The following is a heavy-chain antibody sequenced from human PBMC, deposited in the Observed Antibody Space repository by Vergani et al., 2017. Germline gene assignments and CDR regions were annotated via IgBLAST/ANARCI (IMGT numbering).Heavy chain of an antibody. V-gene: IGHV4-34*01. J-gene: IGHJ4*02. D-gene: IGHD3-22*01. CDR1: GGSFSGYY. Sequence: QVQLQQWGAGLLKPSETLSLTCAVYGGSFSGYYWSWIRQPPGKGLEWIGEINHSGSTNYNPSLKSRVTISVDTSKNQFSLKLSSVTAADTAVYYCAREVRPNYYDSSGYPDYWGQGTLVTVSS. CDR2: INHSGST. CDR3: AREVRPNYYDSSGYPDY.